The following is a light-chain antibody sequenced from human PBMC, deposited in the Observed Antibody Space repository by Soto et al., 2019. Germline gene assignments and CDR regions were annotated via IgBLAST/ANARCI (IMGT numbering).Light chain of an antibody. J-gene: IGKJ5*01. CDR3: QQSYSTPIT. CDR2: SSS. CDR1: QTISSY. V-gene: IGKV1-39*01. Sequence: DIQMTQSPSSLSASVGDRDTITCRASQTISSYLNWYQQRPGKAPNLLIYSSSSLQSGVPPRFSGLGSGTDFTLTISSLQPEDFATYYCQQSYSTPITFGQGTRLEIK.